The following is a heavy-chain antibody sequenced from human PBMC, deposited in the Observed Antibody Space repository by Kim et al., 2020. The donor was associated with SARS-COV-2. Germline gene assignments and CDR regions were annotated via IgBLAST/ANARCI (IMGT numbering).Heavy chain of an antibody. Sequence: YSPSFQGQVTISADKSISTAYLQWSSLKASDTAMYYCARLGTDTSSEFDPWGQGTLVTVSS. J-gene: IGHJ5*02. CDR3: ARLGTDTSSEFDP. D-gene: IGHD2-2*01. V-gene: IGHV5-51*01.